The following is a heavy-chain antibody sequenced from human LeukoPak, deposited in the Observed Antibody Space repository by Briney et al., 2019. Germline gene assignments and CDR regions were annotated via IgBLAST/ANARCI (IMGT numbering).Heavy chain of an antibody. D-gene: IGHD2-8*01. CDR3: AIVMVYASTYYYYMDV. CDR2: IIPIFGTA. J-gene: IGHJ6*03. CDR1: GGTFSSYA. Sequence: SVKVSCKASGGTFSSYAISWVRQAPGQGLEWMGRIIPIFGTANYAQKFQGRVTITTDESTSTAYMELSGLRSEDTAVYYCAIVMVYASTYYYYMDVWGKGTTVTVSS. V-gene: IGHV1-69*05.